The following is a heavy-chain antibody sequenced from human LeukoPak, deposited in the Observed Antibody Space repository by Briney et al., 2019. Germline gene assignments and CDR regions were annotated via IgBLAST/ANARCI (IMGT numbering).Heavy chain of an antibody. Sequence: GGSLRLSCVASGFSFSSYWMSWVRQAPGKGLEWVANIKKDGSEKYYVDSVKGRFTVSRDNAKNSLYLQINSLRAEDTAVYYCARIIIPPDIFTSEHYYSYMDVWGRGTTVTVSS. V-gene: IGHV3-7*01. J-gene: IGHJ6*03. CDR3: ARIIIPPDIFTSEHYYSYMDV. CDR1: GFSFSSYW. D-gene: IGHD2/OR15-2a*01. CDR2: IKKDGSEK.